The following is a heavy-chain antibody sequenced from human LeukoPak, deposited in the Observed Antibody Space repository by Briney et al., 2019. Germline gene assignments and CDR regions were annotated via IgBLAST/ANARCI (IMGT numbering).Heavy chain of an antibody. V-gene: IGHV3-23*01. CDR2: ISGSGGHT. J-gene: IGHJ4*02. CDR1: GFTFSSHA. Sequence: GGSLRLSCGASGFTFSSHAMSWVRQTPEKGLEWVSSISGSGGHTNFADSVKGRFALSRDNSKNTLYLQMNSLRAEDTAVYYCAKDLWPIAVAVPDYWGQGTLVTVSS. CDR3: AKDLWPIAVAVPDY. D-gene: IGHD6-19*01.